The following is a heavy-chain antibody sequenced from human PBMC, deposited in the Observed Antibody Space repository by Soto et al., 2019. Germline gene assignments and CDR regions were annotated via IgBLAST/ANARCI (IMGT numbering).Heavy chain of an antibody. D-gene: IGHD6-13*01. J-gene: IGHJ3*02. CDR1: GYTFTVYY. CDR2: ISPNSGGT. CDR3: ARQRKGAAAGPVDAFDI. V-gene: IGHV1-2*02. Sequence: ASVQVSCKASGYTFTVYYMHWVRQAPGQGLEWKGWISPNSGGTFAAQKFQGRVTMTRDTSVNMAYMELTSLKSDDTAVYYCARQRKGAAAGPVDAFDIWGQGTMVTVSS.